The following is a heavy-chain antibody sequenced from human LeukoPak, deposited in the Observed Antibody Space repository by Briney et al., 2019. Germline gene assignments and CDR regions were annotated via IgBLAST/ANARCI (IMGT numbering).Heavy chain of an antibody. CDR2: ISSSSSYT. J-gene: IGHJ3*02. Sequence: WGTLTLSCAGSGFTFNNYGMNWGRQGPAKGLEWFSFISSSSSYTYYADSVRGRFTISIDNAGSSVNLRMNSLRAEHTAVYYCAREPFSMARESTRNAFDIGGQGTMVTVSS. CDR3: AREPFSMARESTRNAFDI. CDR1: GFTFNNYG. D-gene: IGHD3-10*01. V-gene: IGHV3-21*01.